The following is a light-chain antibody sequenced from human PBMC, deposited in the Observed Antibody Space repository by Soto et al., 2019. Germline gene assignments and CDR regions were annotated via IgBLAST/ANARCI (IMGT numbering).Light chain of an antibody. CDR1: QSVGSN. CDR2: GAS. J-gene: IGKJ1*01. V-gene: IGKV3-15*01. Sequence: EIVMTQSPATLSVSPGERATISCRASQSVGSNLAWYQKKPGQAPRLLIYGASTRATGIPVRFSGSGSGTEFTLTISSLQSEDFAVYYCQQYDDWWTFGQGTRVEIK. CDR3: QQYDDWWT.